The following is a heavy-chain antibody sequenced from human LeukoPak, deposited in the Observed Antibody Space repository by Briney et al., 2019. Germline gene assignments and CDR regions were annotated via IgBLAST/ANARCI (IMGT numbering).Heavy chain of an antibody. CDR1: GGTVISYA. CDR2: IFPMVGKA. J-gene: IGHJ4*02. V-gene: IGHV1-69*05. D-gene: IGHD1-26*01. Sequence: SVNVSCKASGGTVISYAISWVRQAPGQGLEWLGGIFPMVGKANYAQTFQGKVTIITDESTRTAYMELNSLTSEDTAVYYCAAGVGITTQSDNWGQGTPVTVSS. CDR3: AAGVGITTQSDN.